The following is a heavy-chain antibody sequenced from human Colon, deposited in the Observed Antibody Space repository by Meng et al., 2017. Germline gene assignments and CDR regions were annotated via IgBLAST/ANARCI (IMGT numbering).Heavy chain of an antibody. CDR1: GGSISNYY. V-gene: IGHV4-59*01. CDR2: IYYSGST. Sequence: SETLSLTCTVSGGSISNYYWSWIRQPPGKGLEWIGDIYYSGSTNYNPSLKSRFTISVDRSNNQFSLKLSSVTAADTAVYYCARRSPPGYNYGTGMYYFDYWGQGTLVTVSS. CDR3: ARRSPPGYNYGTGMYYFDY. D-gene: IGHD5-18*01. J-gene: IGHJ4*02.